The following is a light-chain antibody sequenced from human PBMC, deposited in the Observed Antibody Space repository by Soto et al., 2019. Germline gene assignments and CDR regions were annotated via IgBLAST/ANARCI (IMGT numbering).Light chain of an antibody. CDR1: QGISSY. Sequence: IQMTQSPSSLAACVGDRDTFSCRASQGISSYLAWYQQKPGKVAKLLIYAASTLQSGVPTRFSGSGSGTDFTLTISSLQPEDVATYSCQKYNSALLTFGGGTKVDIK. V-gene: IGKV1-27*01. CDR3: QKYNSALLT. CDR2: AAS. J-gene: IGKJ4*01.